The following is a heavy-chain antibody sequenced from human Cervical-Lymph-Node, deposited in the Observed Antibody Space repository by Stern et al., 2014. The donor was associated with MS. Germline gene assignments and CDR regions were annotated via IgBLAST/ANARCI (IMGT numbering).Heavy chain of an antibody. CDR2: ITSGGFT. Sequence: EVQLVESGGGLVQPGGSLTLSCAASGFFISTTYMTWVRQAPGKGLDWVAVITSGGFTDYADSVKGRFTISRDTSKNTVSLEMRSLRPEDTAVYYCVRSWESHHYGKDVWGQGTTITVSS. CDR1: GFFISTTY. D-gene: IGHD1-26*01. J-gene: IGHJ6*02. CDR3: VRSWESHHYGKDV. V-gene: IGHV3-53*01.